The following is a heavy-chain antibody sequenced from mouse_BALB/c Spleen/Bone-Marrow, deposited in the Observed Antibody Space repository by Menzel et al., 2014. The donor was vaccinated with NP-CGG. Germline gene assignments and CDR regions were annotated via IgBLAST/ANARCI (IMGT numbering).Heavy chain of an antibody. CDR3: ARVNYYYSSGWDAFDP. D-gene: IGHD1-1*01. V-gene: IGHV5-6-5*01. J-gene: IGHJ1*01. CDR2: ISDSGST. Sequence: EESGGRLVTPGTPLTLTCTVSGFSLSSYAMSWARQAPGKGLEWIGIISDSGSTYYASWAKGRFTISXTSTTVDLKITRPTTEDTATYFCARVNYYYSSGWDAFDPWGPGTLVTVXS. CDR1: GFSLSSYA.